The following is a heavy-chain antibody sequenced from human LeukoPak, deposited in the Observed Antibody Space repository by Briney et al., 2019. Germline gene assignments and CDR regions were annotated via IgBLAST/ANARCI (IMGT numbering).Heavy chain of an antibody. CDR3: ARGPIYRSSGWANWFDP. Sequence: SETLSLTCTVSGGSISSHYWRWIRQPPGKGLEWIGYIYYSGSTNYNPSLKSRVTISVDTSKNQFSLKLSSVTAADTAVYYCARGPIYRSSGWANWFDPWGQGTLVTVSS. J-gene: IGHJ5*02. V-gene: IGHV4-59*11. CDR1: GGSISSHY. CDR2: IYYSGST. D-gene: IGHD6-19*01.